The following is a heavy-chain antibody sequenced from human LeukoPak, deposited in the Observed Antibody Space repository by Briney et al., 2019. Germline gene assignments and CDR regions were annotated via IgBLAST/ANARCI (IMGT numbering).Heavy chain of an antibody. J-gene: IGHJ4*02. CDR1: GGSISGTNW. V-gene: IGHV4-4*02. CDR3: ATRTYYYDNPALLHDY. CDR2: IYHSGST. Sequence: SETLSLTCGVSGGSISGTNWWSWVRQPPGKGLEWIGEIYHSGSTNYNPSLKSRVTISLDMSKNQFSLKLRSVTAADTAVYYCATRTYYYDNPALLHDYWGQGTLVTVSS. D-gene: IGHD3-22*01.